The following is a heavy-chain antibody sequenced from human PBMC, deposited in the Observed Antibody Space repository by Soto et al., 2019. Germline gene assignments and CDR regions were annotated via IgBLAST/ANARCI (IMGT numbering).Heavy chain of an antibody. CDR1: GGSISTGGYY. CDR3: ATVRWELHDAFDI. Sequence: QVQLQESGPGLVKPSQTLSLTCTVSGGSISTGGYYWSWIRQHPGRGLEWFGYIYHSGMTFSNPSLRSRVAISIHTSENQLSLKLSSVTAADTAVYYCATVRWELHDAFDIWGHGTMVSVSS. D-gene: IGHD1-26*01. V-gene: IGHV4-31*03. CDR2: IYHSGMT. J-gene: IGHJ3*02.